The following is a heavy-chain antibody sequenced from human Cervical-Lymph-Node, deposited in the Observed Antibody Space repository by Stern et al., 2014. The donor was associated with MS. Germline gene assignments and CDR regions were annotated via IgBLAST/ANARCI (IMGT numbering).Heavy chain of an antibody. CDR2: ISTYTGDT. D-gene: IGHD2-15*01. Sequence: VQLVESGAEVKKPGASVKVSCKASGYTFPNYGISWVRQAPGQGLEWMGWISTYTGDTRYAQKFQVRVTMTTDSSPTPAYMELRSLRSDDTAVYYCARDVVIVVALHNWFDPWGQGTLVTVSS. V-gene: IGHV1-18*01. J-gene: IGHJ5*02. CDR1: GYTFPNYG. CDR3: ARDVVIVVALHNWFDP.